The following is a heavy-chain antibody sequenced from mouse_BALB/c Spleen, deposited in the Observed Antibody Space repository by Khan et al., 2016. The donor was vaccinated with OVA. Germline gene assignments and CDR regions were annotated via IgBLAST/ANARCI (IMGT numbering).Heavy chain of an antibody. D-gene: IGHD2-4*01. Sequence: VQLQESGPGLVAPSQSLSITCTVSGFSLSNYGIHWVRQPPGKSLEWLGVIWTGGITNYNSALMSRLSISKDNSKSQVFLKMNRLQTDDTAIYYCARSYDYDVGGFAYWGQGTLVTVSA. CDR2: IWTGGIT. CDR3: ARSYDYDVGGFAY. V-gene: IGHV2-9*02. J-gene: IGHJ3*01. CDR1: GFSLSNYG.